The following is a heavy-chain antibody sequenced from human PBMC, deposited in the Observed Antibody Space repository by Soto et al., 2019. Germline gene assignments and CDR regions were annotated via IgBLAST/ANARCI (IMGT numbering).Heavy chain of an antibody. CDR3: ARVQGTARNAFDV. V-gene: IGHV3-23*01. CDR1: GFTFSIYV. J-gene: IGHJ3*01. CDR2: VSGSAGTT. Sequence: EVQLLESGGGLVQPGGSLRLSCEASGFTFSIYVMTWVRQAPGKALEWVSAVSGSAGTTYYADSVKGRFSISRDNSKNTLYLQMNSLTADDTAVYYCARVQGTARNAFDVWGHGTMVTVSS. D-gene: IGHD6-6*01.